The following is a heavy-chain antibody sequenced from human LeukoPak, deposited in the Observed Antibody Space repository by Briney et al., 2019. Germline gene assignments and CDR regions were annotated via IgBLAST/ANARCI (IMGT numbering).Heavy chain of an antibody. Sequence: PGGSLRLSCAASGFAFSGDNMNWVRQAPGKGLEWVSFIGTSGSYIKYADSVKGRFTISRDNAKNSLYLQMNSLRAEDTAMYFCARDRAIDIGAYDIWGQGTMVTVSS. CDR3: ARDRAIDIGAYDI. D-gene: IGHD5-12*01. CDR1: GFAFSGDN. J-gene: IGHJ3*02. V-gene: IGHV3-21*01. CDR2: IGTSGSYI.